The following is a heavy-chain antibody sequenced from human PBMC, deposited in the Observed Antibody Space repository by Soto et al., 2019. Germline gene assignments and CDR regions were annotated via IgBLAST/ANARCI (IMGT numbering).Heavy chain of an antibody. CDR3: ARGQGAAAGHSNFDY. V-gene: IGHV4-30-2*01. Sequence: QLQLQESGSGLVKPSQTLSLTCAVSGGSISGTTYSWRWIRQPPGTGLEWIGYIYDSGNTYYNPSLKSQFSISVDRSKNQFSLKLSSVTAAHTAVYYCARGQGAAAGHSNFDYWGQGALVTVSS. D-gene: IGHD6-13*01. CDR2: IYDSGNT. J-gene: IGHJ4*02. CDR1: GGSISGTTYS.